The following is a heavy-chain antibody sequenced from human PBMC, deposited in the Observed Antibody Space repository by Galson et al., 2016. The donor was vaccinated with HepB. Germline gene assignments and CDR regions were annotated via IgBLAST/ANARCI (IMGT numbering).Heavy chain of an antibody. CDR3: ARGPYENGAACLDY. J-gene: IGHJ4*02. D-gene: IGHD3-22*01. CDR1: GFSFSTYA. Sequence: SLRLSCAVSGFSFSTYAMHWVRQAPGKGLEWVAVIWHDGSNKYYADSVKGRFTISRDNSKITLYLQMNSLRAEETAVYFCARGPYENGAACLDYWGPETLVTVSS. CDR2: IWHDGSNK. V-gene: IGHV3-33*01.